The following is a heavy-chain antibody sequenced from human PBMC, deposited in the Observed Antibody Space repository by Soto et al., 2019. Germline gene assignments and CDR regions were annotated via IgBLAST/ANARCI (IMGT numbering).Heavy chain of an antibody. CDR3: SRIASRDCFNGFCPTFALDY. V-gene: IGHV4-59*01. Sequence: PSGTLSLTRTVSRDSISSSYYRGWGRPPPRKRLGWIGYVYYSGSTKYSPSLKSRVTISVDTSKNQLSLNLTSVTAADTAVYFCSRIASRDCFNGFCPTFALDYWGPGTLVTVSS. CDR1: RDSISSSYY. D-gene: IGHD2-8*01. CDR2: VYYSGST. J-gene: IGHJ4*02.